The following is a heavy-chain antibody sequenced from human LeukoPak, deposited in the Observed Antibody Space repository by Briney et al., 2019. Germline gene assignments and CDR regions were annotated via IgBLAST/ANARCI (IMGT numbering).Heavy chain of an antibody. J-gene: IGHJ4*02. V-gene: IGHV3-23*01. CDR2: TSGSGDTT. CDR1: GLSFRRCA. D-gene: IGHD3-3*01. CDR3: AYDFWSGYYTPLVY. Sequence: GGSLRLSCAACGLSFRRCAMSWVRQARGKGLEGVSATSGSGDTTYYADSVRGRFTISRDISKNTLYLQMISLRAEDTAIYYCAYDFWSGYYTPLVYWGRGTLVTVSS.